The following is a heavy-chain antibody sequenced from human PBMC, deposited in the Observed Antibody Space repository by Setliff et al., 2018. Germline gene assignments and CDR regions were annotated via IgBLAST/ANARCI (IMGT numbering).Heavy chain of an antibody. J-gene: IGHJ4*02. CDR1: GFTFSTYA. Sequence: GGSLRLSCAASGFTFSTYAMSWVRQAPGKGLVWVSRINSDGSSTNYADSVKGQFTVSRDNAKNTLYLQMNSLRAEDTAVYYCARDGHNVYYFDYWGLGTLVTVSS. V-gene: IGHV3-74*01. D-gene: IGHD1-1*01. CDR3: ARDGHNVYYFDY. CDR2: INSDGSST.